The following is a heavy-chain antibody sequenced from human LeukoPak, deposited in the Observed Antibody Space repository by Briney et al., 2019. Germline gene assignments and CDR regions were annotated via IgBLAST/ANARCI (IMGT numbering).Heavy chain of an antibody. CDR1: GGSFSGYY. Sequence: SETLSLTCAVYGGSFSGYYWSWIRQPPGKGLEWIGEINHSGSTNYNPSLKSRVTISVDTSKNQFSLKLSSVTAADAAVYYCARGRAVYYGMDVWGQGTTVTVSS. CDR2: INHSGST. V-gene: IGHV4-34*01. CDR3: ARGRAVYYGMDV. D-gene: IGHD6-19*01. J-gene: IGHJ6*02.